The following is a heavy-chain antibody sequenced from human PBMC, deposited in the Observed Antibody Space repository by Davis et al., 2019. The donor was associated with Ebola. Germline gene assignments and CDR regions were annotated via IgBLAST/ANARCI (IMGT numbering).Heavy chain of an antibody. J-gene: IGHJ4*02. D-gene: IGHD3-3*01. V-gene: IGHV3-23*01. CDR2: LGTSADT. CDR3: AKQYFDFWSGYYNFDS. CDR1: GFIFSSYV. Sequence: GESLKISCAASGFIFSSYVMSWVRQAPGKGLEWVSTLGTSADTYYADSVKGRFTISRDNSKNTLFLQMDSLRAEDTAIYYCAKQYFDFWSGYYNFDSWGQGTLVTVSS.